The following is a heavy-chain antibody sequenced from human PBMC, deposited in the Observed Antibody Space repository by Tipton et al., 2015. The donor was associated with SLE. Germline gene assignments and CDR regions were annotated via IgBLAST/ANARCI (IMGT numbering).Heavy chain of an antibody. CDR2: IYYSGST. J-gene: IGHJ2*01. Sequence: TLSLTCTVSGASINSYLWSWIRQPPGKGPEWIGYIYYSGSTNYSPSLKSRVTISLDTSKNQFSLKLSSVTAADTAVFYCARHWGKDGYNYWYFDLWGRGTLVTVSS. CDR1: GASINSYL. D-gene: IGHD5-24*01. V-gene: IGHV4-59*08. CDR3: ARHWGKDGYNYWYFDL.